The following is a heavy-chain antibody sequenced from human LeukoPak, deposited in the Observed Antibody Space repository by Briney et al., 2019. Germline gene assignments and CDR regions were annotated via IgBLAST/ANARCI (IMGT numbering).Heavy chain of an antibody. J-gene: IGHJ4*02. CDR1: GFSISSGYY. D-gene: IGHD1-26*01. V-gene: IGHV4-38-2*02. Sequence: SETLSLTCTVSGFSISSGYYWGWIRQPPGERLEWIGSISHSWSTYYNPSLKSRVTISLDTSTNQFSLRLSFVTAADTAVYFCAREGDIVGATIDSWGQGTLVTVSS. CDR2: ISHSWST. CDR3: AREGDIVGATIDS.